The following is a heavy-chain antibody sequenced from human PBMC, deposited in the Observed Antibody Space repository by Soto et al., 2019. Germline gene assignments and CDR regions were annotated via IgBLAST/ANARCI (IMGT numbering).Heavy chain of an antibody. D-gene: IGHD6-13*01. CDR3: ARRSSWYGGGAFDI. CDR2: INHSGST. Sequence: QVQLQQWGAGLLKPSETLSLTCTVYGGSFSDYYRSWIRQSPGMGLEWIGEINHSGSTNYNPSLKSLVTVSVDTSKNQFSLKLSSVTAADTAVYYCARRSSWYGGGAFDIWGQGTMVTVSS. J-gene: IGHJ3*02. CDR1: GGSFSDYY. V-gene: IGHV4-34*01.